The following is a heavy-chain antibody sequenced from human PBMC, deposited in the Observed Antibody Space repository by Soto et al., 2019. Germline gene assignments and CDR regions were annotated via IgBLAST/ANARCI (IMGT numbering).Heavy chain of an antibody. CDR1: GFTVSSSY. CDR3: ARSSGGSYHSHACGI. CDR2: IHSGGGT. Sequence: GGSLRLSCAASGFTVSSSYMNWVLQAPGKGLEWVSIIHSGGGTHYADSVKGRFTISRDNCKNTLYLQMNSLRAEDTAVYYCARSSGGSYHSHACGIWGHGTMATVSS. D-gene: IGHD3-16*02. V-gene: IGHV3-53*01. J-gene: IGHJ3*02.